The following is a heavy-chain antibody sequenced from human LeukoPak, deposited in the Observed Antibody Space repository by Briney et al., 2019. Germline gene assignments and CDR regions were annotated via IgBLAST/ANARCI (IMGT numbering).Heavy chain of an antibody. D-gene: IGHD2-15*01. V-gene: IGHV1-18*01. CDR3: AKDPARRFCSGGSCFPAVY. CDR1: GYTFTSYG. Sequence: ASVKVSCKASGYTFTSYGISWVRQAPGQGLEWMGWISAYNGNTNYAQKLQGRVTMTTDTSTSTAYMGRRSLRSDDTAVYYCAKDPARRFCSGGSCFPAVYWGQETLVTVPS. J-gene: IGHJ4*02. CDR2: ISAYNGNT.